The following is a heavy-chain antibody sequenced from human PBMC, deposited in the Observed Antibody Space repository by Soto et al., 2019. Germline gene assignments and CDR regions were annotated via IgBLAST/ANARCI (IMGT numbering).Heavy chain of an antibody. CDR3: AKVGAGTIFGVVITFYYMDV. CDR1: GFTFSSYA. J-gene: IGHJ6*03. CDR2: ISGSGGST. V-gene: IGHV3-23*01. Sequence: GGSLRLSCAASGFTFSSYAMSWVRQAPGKGLEWVSAISGSGGSTYYADSVKGRFTISRDNSKNTLYLQMNSLRAEDTAVYYCAKVGAGTIFGVVITFYYMDVWGKGTTVTVSS. D-gene: IGHD3-3*01.